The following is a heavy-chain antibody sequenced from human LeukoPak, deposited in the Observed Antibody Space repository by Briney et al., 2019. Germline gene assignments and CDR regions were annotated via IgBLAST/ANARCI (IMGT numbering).Heavy chain of an antibody. CDR2: ISSSSSYI. D-gene: IGHD6-19*01. CDR3: ARMGVAVAGTGGY. J-gene: IGHJ4*02. CDR1: GFTFSSYS. V-gene: IGHV3-21*01. Sequence: GGSLRLSCAASGFTFSSYSMNWVRQAPGKGLEWVSSISSSSSYIYYADSVKGRFTISRDNAKNSLYLQMNSLRAEDTAVYYCARMGVAVAGTGGYWGQGTLVTVSS.